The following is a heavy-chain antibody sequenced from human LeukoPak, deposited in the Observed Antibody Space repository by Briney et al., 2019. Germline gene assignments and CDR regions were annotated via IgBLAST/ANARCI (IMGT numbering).Heavy chain of an antibody. V-gene: IGHV1-8*01. J-gene: IGHJ6*03. CDR2: MKPNSGNT. CDR3: ARGPTAAGTWGGIYYYYYYMDV. D-gene: IGHD6-13*01. Sequence: GASVKVSCKASGYTFTSYDINWVRQATGQGLEGMGWMKPNSGNTGYAQKLQGRVTMTRNTSISTAYMELSSLRSEDTAVYYCARGPTAAGTWGGIYYYYYYMDVWGKGTTVTISS. CDR1: GYTFTSYD.